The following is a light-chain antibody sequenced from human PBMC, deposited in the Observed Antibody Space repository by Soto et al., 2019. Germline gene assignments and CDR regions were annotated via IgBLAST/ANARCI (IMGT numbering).Light chain of an antibody. CDR2: DAS. CDR1: RGISSN. CDR3: QQYGNSPPT. Sequence: IVMTQSPATLSVSPGERATLSCRASRGISSNLAWYQQKPGQAPRLLIYDASTRATGIPARFSGSGSGTEFTLTISRLEPEDFAVYYCQQYGNSPPTFGQGTKVDIK. J-gene: IGKJ1*01. V-gene: IGKV3-15*01.